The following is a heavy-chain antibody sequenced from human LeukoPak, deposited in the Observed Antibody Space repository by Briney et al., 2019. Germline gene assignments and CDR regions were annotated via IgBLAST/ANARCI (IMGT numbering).Heavy chain of an antibody. V-gene: IGHV3-53*01. Sequence: TGGSLRLSCAASGFTFSTYWMTWVRQAPGKGLEWVSVTYSGGFTNYADSVKGRFTISRDNSKNTLYLQMNSLRAEDTAVYYCASYNWNAQGASWGQGTLVTVSS. J-gene: IGHJ5*02. CDR2: TYSGGFT. CDR3: ASYNWNAQGAS. CDR1: GFTFSTYW. D-gene: IGHD1-1*01.